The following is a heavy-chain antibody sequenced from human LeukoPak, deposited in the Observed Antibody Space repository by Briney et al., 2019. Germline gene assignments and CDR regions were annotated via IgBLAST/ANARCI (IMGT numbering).Heavy chain of an antibody. CDR1: GFTFSSYW. Sequence: GGSLRLSCAASGFTFSSYWMHWVRRAPGKGLVWVSRINSDGSGTSYADSVKGRFTISRDNAKNTLYLQMNSLRAEDTAVYYCARGGSPPEALGDTFDIWGQGTRVTVSS. CDR2: INSDGSGT. V-gene: IGHV3-74*01. CDR3: ARGGSPPEALGDTFDI. D-gene: IGHD1-26*01. J-gene: IGHJ3*02.